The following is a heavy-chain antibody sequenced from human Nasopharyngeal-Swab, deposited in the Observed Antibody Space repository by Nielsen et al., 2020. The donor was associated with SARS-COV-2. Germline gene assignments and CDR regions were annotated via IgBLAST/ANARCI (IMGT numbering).Heavy chain of an antibody. D-gene: IGHD6-19*01. J-gene: IGHJ4*02. Sequence: ASVKVSCKASGYSFSDYFMEWIRQAPGQGLEWMGRINPNSGGTNYAQKFQGRVTMTRDTSLRTGTVELSGLRSDDTAVYYCARDGGVAGTVDYWGQGTLVTVSS. CDR2: INPNSGGT. CDR3: ARDGGVAGTVDY. CDR1: GYSFSDYF. V-gene: IGHV1-2*06.